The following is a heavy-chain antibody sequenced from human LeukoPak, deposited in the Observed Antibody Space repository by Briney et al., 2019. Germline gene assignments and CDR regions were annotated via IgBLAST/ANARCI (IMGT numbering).Heavy chain of an antibody. D-gene: IGHD4/OR15-4a*01. CDR1: GFTFSSYG. V-gene: IGHV3-33*01. Sequence: GRSLRLSCAASGFTFSSYGMHWIRQAPGKGLEWVAVIWSDGSHKYYADSMKGRFTISRDNSKNMVYLQMDSLRVEDTAVYYCVGAAGAFDMWGQGTLVTVSS. CDR3: VGAAGAFDM. CDR2: IWSDGSHK. J-gene: IGHJ3*02.